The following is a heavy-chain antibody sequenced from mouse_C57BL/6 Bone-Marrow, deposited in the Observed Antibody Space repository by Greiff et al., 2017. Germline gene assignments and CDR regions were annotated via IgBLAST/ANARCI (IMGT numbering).Heavy chain of an antibody. Sequence: QVQLKQSGAELAKPGASVKLSCKASGYTFTSYWMHWVKQRPGQGLEWIGYINPSSGYTKYNQKFKDKATLTADKSSSTAYMQLSSLTYEDSGVYNCARRFTTVVATDYWGQGTTLTVSS. V-gene: IGHV1-7*01. CDR1: GYTFTSYW. J-gene: IGHJ2*01. D-gene: IGHD1-1*01. CDR2: INPSSGYT. CDR3: ARRFTTVVATDY.